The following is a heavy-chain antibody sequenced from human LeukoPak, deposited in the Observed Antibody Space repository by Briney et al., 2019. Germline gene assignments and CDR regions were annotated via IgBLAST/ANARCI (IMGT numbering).Heavy chain of an antibody. J-gene: IGHJ3*02. CDR1: GFTFSSYS. V-gene: IGHV3-21*01. CDR2: ISSSSSYI. CDR3: ARDLTTVVTPYAFDI. Sequence: GGSLRLSCAASGFTFSSYSMNWVRQAPGKGLEWVSSISSSSSYIYYADSVKGRFTISRDNAKNSLYLQMNSLRAEDTAVYYCARDLTTVVTPYAFDIWGQGTMVTVSS. D-gene: IGHD4-23*01.